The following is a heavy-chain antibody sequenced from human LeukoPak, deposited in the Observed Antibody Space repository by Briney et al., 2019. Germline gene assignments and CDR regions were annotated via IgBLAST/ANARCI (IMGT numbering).Heavy chain of an antibody. CDR2: LYYSGNT. V-gene: IGHV4-59*01. CDR1: GGSISDYY. CDR3: ARGEYEDLVDN. Sequence: SETLSLTCTVSGGSISDYYWSWIRQFPVRGLEWIGYLYYSGNTNYNPSLKSRLTTSRDMAKNQFSLKLSSVTSADTAVYYCARGEYEDLVDNWGQGTLVTVSS. J-gene: IGHJ4*02. D-gene: IGHD1-26*01.